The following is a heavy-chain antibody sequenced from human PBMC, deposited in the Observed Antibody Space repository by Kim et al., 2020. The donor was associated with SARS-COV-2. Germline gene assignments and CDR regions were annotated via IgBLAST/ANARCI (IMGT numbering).Heavy chain of an antibody. CDR3: ASAKWELFDY. Sequence: NKYYADSVKGRFTISRDNSKNTLYLQMNSLRAEDTAVYYCASAKWELFDYWGQGTLVTVSS. J-gene: IGHJ4*02. V-gene: IGHV3-33*01. CDR2: NK. D-gene: IGHD1-26*01.